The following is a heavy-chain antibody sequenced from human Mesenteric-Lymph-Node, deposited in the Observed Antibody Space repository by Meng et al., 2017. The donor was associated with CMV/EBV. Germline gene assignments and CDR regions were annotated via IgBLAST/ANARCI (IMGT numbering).Heavy chain of an antibody. CDR1: GGSISSSNW. Sequence: AGSGGSISSSNWWRWVRQPPGKGLEWIGEIYHSGSTNYNPSIKSRVTISVDKSKNQFSLKLSSVTAADTAVYYCARVDSGYENYFDYWGQGTLVTVSS. V-gene: IGHV4-4*02. CDR3: ARVDSGYENYFDY. J-gene: IGHJ4*02. D-gene: IGHD5-12*01. CDR2: IYHSGST.